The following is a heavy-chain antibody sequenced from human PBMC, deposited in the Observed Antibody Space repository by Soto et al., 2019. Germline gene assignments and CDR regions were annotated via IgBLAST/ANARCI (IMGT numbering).Heavy chain of an antibody. D-gene: IGHD5-12*01. J-gene: IGHJ4*02. Sequence: GGSLRLSCAASGFIFRRFWMAWVRQAPGKGLEWVATIKVDGREENYLDSVHGRFTISRDDAKNSLFLQMSSLRGDDTAVYFCERELAGYGRFDYWGLGTPVTVSS. CDR2: IKVDGREE. V-gene: IGHV3-7*01. CDR3: ERELAGYGRFDY. CDR1: GFIFRRFW.